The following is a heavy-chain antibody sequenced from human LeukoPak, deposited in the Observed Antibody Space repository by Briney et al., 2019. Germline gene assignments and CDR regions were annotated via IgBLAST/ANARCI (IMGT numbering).Heavy chain of an antibody. Sequence: GGSLRLSCAASGFTFSSYEMNWVRQAPGKGLEWVSYISTSGNTIYYADSVKGRFTISRDNAKNSLYLQMNSLRVEDTAVYYCARPLPSYYYDSSGSRTTEYYFDYWGQGTLVTVSS. J-gene: IGHJ4*02. V-gene: IGHV3-48*03. CDR2: ISTSGNTI. D-gene: IGHD3-22*01. CDR3: ARPLPSYYYDSSGSRTTEYYFDY. CDR1: GFTFSSYE.